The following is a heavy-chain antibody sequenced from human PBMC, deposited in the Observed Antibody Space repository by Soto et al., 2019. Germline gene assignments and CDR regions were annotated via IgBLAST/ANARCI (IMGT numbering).Heavy chain of an antibody. CDR2: ISSSSSYI. V-gene: IGHV3-21*01. Sequence: GGSLRLSCAASGFTFSSYSMNWVRQAPGKGLEWVSSISSSSSYIYYADSVKGRFTISRDNAKNSLYPQMNSLRAEDTAVYYCARDNHLSKVLTGYPLGYWGQGTLVTVSS. CDR1: GFTFSSYS. D-gene: IGHD3-9*01. J-gene: IGHJ4*02. CDR3: ARDNHLSKVLTGYPLGY.